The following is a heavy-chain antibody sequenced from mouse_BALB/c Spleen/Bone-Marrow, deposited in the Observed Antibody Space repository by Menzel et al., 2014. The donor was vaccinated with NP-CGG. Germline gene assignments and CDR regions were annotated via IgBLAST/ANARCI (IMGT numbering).Heavy chain of an antibody. CDR2: FYPGSGSI. J-gene: IGHJ4*01. Sequence: QVKLMQSGAGLVQPGASVKLSCRASGYTFTEYIINWVQQTPGQGLEWIGWFYPGSGSIEYDEKFKDRVTLSADKASITVYRELSKITFVVYAVYFCAGHEDMCGYERWALYDAMDYWGQGTSVTVSS. CDR3: AGHEDMCGYERWALYDAMDY. CDR1: GYTFTEYI. V-gene: IGHV1-62-2*01. D-gene: IGHD2-2*01.